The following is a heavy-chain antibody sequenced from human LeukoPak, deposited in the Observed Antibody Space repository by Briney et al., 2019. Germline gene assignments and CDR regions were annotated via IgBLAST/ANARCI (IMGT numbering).Heavy chain of an antibody. CDR1: GFTFSTYW. V-gene: IGHV3-74*03. J-gene: IGHJ4*02. D-gene: IGHD3-9*01. CDR3: ATDLDWILFDY. Sequence: PGGSLRLSCAASGFTFSTYWMHWVRQAPGKGLVWVSRIRPEGTTTAYADSVKGRFTISRDNAKNTLFLQMNSLSAEDTAVYYCATDLDWILFDYCGQGTLATVSS. CDR2: IRPEGTTT.